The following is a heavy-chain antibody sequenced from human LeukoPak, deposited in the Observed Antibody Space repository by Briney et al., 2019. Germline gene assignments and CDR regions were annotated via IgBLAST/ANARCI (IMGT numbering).Heavy chain of an antibody. Sequence: GRSLRLSCAASGFTFSSYAMSWVRQAPGKGLGWVSAIPGSGDSTNYADSVKGRFTISRDNSKNTLYLQMNSLRAEDTAVYYCAKRSGVSYGYFDYWGQGTLVTVSS. V-gene: IGHV3-23*01. CDR3: AKRSGVSYGYFDY. CDR2: IPGSGDST. J-gene: IGHJ4*02. CDR1: GFTFSSYA. D-gene: IGHD1-26*01.